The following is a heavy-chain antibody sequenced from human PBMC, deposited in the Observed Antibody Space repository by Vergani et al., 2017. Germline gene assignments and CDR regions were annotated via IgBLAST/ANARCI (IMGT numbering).Heavy chain of an antibody. D-gene: IGHD1-26*01. J-gene: IGHJ4*02. CDR3: VKEAGSYENFFDS. Sequence: EVQLLESGGSLKQPGGSVRLSCAASGFTFSTYAMHWFRQAPGKGLEWVSALTGGGGSTYYADSFKGRFIISRDNSRDTLYLQMNSLRSEDTATYYCVKEAGSYENFFDSWGQGTLVTVSS. CDR1: GFTFSTYA. V-gene: IGHV3-23*01. CDR2: LTGGGGST.